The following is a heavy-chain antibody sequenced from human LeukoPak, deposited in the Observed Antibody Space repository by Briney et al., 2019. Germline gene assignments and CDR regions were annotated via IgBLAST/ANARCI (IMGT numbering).Heavy chain of an antibody. J-gene: IGHJ4*02. CDR2: ISGSGSTI. V-gene: IGHV3-48*04. Sequence: GGSLRLSCAASGFTFSSYAMSWVRQAPGKGLEWASYISGSGSTIYYPDSVKGRFTISRDNAKKSLYLQMNSLRPEDTAVYYCARLSGYAVESWGQGTLVTVSS. CDR3: ARLSGYAVES. CDR1: GFTFSSYA. D-gene: IGHD5-12*01.